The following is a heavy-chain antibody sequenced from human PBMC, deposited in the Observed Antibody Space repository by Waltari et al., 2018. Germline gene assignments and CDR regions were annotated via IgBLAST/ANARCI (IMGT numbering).Heavy chain of an antibody. V-gene: IGHV3-21*01. CDR1: GFHFSSHS. J-gene: IGHJ1*01. Sequence: EVQLVESGGGLVKPGGSLRLSCEAPGFHFSSHSMTWARRAPGKGLEWVSSISSSSYIYYADSVKGRFTISRDNAKNSLYLQMNSLRAEDTAVYYCARETYDSSGYNFQHWGQGTLVTVSS. CDR2: ISSSSYI. CDR3: ARETYDSSGYNFQH. D-gene: IGHD3-22*01.